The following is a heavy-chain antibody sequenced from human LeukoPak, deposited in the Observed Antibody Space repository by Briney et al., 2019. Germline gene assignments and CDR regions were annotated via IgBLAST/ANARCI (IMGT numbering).Heavy chain of an antibody. D-gene: IGHD2-2*01. Sequence: ASVKVSCMASRYTFTGYYMHWVRQAPGQGLDGMGWINPNSGGTKYAQKLQGRVTMTRDTSISTAYMELSRLRSDDTAVYYCARDRVPAAMSYYYYYYMDVWGKGTTVTVSS. CDR1: RYTFTGYY. V-gene: IGHV1-2*02. CDR3: ARDRVPAAMSYYYYYYMDV. CDR2: INPNSGGT. J-gene: IGHJ6*03.